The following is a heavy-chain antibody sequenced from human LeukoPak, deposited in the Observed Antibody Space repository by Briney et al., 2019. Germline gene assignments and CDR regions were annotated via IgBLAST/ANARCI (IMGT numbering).Heavy chain of an antibody. CDR3: ARSSYSSSSSV. CDR1: GFTFGGFW. V-gene: IGHV3-7*03. D-gene: IGHD6-6*01. J-gene: IGHJ3*01. Sequence: GGSLRLSCAVSGFTFGGFWMSWSRQAPGKGLEWVASINSDGSEGYYADVVKGRFTISRGNAKNSLYLQINSLRAEDTAVYYCARSSYSSSSSVWGQGTMVTVSS. CDR2: INSDGSEG.